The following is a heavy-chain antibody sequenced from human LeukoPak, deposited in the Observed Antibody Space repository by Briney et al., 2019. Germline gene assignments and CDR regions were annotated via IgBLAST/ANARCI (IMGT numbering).Heavy chain of an antibody. D-gene: IGHD6-6*01. CDR2: IYPGDSDT. CDR1: GYSFTSYW. Sequence: PGESLKISCKGSGYSFTSYWIGWLRQTPGKGLEWMGIIYPGDSDTRYSPSFQGQVTISADKSISTAYLQCRSLKASDTAMYYCARYIAAREMNFDEWGQGTLVTVSS. J-gene: IGHJ4*02. V-gene: IGHV5-51*03. CDR3: ARYIAAREMNFDE.